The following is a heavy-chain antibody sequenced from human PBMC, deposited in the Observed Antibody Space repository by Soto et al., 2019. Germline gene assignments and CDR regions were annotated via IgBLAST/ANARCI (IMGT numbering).Heavy chain of an antibody. CDR2: IYYSGST. D-gene: IGHD3-16*01. Sequence: QVQLQESGPGLVKPSQTLSLTCTVSGGSISSGDYYWSWIRQPPGKGLEWIGYIYYSGSTYYNPYLKSRLTIAVDTSQNQFSMKQSSVPAADTAVYYCAMVRYDYVSKYFDYWGQGTLVTVSS. CDR3: AMVRYDYVSKYFDY. J-gene: IGHJ4*02. V-gene: IGHV4-30-4*01. CDR1: GGSISSGDYY.